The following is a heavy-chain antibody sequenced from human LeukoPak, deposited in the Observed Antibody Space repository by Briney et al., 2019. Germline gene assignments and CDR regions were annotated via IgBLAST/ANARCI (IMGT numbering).Heavy chain of an antibody. V-gene: IGHV3-7*03. Sequence: PGGSLRLSCAASGFTFNTYWMSWVRQAPGKGLERVANIKEDGSKKYYVDSVKGRFTISRDNAKDSVYLQMNSLRAEDTAVYYCARDRSYCIGADCYWGRLDYWGQGSLVTVSS. CDR3: ARDRSYCIGADCYWGRLDY. CDR2: IKEDGSKK. D-gene: IGHD2-15*01. J-gene: IGHJ4*02. CDR1: GFTFNTYW.